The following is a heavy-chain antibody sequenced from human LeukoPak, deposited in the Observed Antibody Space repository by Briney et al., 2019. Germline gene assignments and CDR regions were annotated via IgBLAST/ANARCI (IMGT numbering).Heavy chain of an antibody. Sequence: SETLSLTCAVYGGSFSGYYWSWIRQPPGKGLEWIGEINHSGSTNYNPSLKSRVTISVDTSKNQFSLKLSSVTAADTAVYYCARGRGSGSHYYYYYYMDVWGKGTTVTVSS. CDR1: GGSFSGYY. D-gene: IGHD3-10*01. J-gene: IGHJ6*03. CDR2: INHSGST. CDR3: ARGRGSGSHYYYYYYMDV. V-gene: IGHV4-34*01.